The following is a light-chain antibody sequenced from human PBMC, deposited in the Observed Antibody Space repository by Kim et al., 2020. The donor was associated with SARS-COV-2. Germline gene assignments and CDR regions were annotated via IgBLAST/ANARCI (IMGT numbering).Light chain of an antibody. J-gene: IGLJ2*01. CDR3: NSRDSSGNHLV. V-gene: IGLV3-19*01. Sequence: AWRQTVSSKCQADSLRNYYASWYQQKPGQAPVLVIYGKNNRPSGIPDRFSGSSSGNTASLTITGAQAEDEADYYCNSRDSSGNHLVFGGGTQLTVL. CDR1: SLRNYY. CDR2: GKN.